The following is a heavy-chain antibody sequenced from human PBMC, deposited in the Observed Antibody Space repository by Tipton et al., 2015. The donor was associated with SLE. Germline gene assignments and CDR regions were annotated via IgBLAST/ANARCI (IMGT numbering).Heavy chain of an antibody. V-gene: IGHV4-59*01. CDR2: VYYSGGS. Sequence: LSLTCTVSGGSINRNYWSWIRQPPGKGLEWIGYVYYSGGSYYSPSLKSRVIISVDTSKNQFSLKLSSVTAADTAVYYCARDSSGGYNWFDPWGQGTLVTVSS. CDR3: ARDSSGGYNWFDP. J-gene: IGHJ5*02. CDR1: GGSINRNY. D-gene: IGHD3-22*01.